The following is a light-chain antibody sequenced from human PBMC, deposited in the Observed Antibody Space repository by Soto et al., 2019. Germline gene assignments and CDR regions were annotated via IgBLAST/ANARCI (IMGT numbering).Light chain of an antibody. CDR3: QQRGRWPPVT. CDR1: QSITNY. J-gene: IGKJ4*01. CDR2: DAS. V-gene: IGKV3-11*01. Sequence: EIVLTQSPATLSLSPGDRATLSCRASQSITNYLAWYQQKPGQAPRLLIYDASNRATAIPARFSGRGSGAAFSLTVSGLEPDDFAGYYCQQRGRWPPVTFGGETTVEIK.